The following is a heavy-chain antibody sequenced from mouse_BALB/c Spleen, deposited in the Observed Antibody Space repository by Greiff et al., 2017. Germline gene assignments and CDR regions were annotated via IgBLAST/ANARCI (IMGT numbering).Heavy chain of an antibody. CDR2: ISNGGGST. CDR1: GFTFSSYT. J-gene: IGHJ2*01. CDR3: ARHPHYYGSSSHYFDY. D-gene: IGHD1-1*01. V-gene: IGHV5-12-2*01. Sequence: EVQGVESGGGLVQPGGSLKLSCAASGFTFSSYTMSWVRQTPEKRLEWVAYISNGGGSTYYPDTVKGRFTISRDNAKNTLYLQMSSLKSEDTAMYYCARHPHYYGSSSHYFDYWGQGTTLTVSS.